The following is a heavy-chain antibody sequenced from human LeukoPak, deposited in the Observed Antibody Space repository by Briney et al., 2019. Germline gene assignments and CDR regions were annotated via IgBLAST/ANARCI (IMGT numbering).Heavy chain of an antibody. CDR2: IYPDDSGT. J-gene: IGHJ4*02. CDR1: GYTFTTYW. D-gene: IGHD5-24*01. V-gene: IGHV5-51*01. CDR3: ARGVGYKSDSYYFDY. Sequence: GESLKISCEGSGYTFTTYWIAWVRQVSGKGLEWMGIIYPDDSGTKYSPSFQGQVTLSVDKSINTAYLQWSSLKASDTAMYYCARGVGYKSDSYYFDYWGQGTLVTVSS.